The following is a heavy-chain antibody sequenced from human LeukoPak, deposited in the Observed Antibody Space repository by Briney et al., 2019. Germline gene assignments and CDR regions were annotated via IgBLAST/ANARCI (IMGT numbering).Heavy chain of an antibody. CDR3: ARDAPPMYYFDY. J-gene: IGHJ4*02. CDR1: GYTLTELS. CDR2: INPNSGGT. V-gene: IGHV1-2*02. Sequence: ASVKVSCKVSGYTLTELSMHWVRQAPGQGLEWMGWINPNSGGTNYAQKFQGRVTMTRDTSVSTAYMELSRLRSDDTAVYYCARDAPPMYYFDYWGQGTLVTVSS.